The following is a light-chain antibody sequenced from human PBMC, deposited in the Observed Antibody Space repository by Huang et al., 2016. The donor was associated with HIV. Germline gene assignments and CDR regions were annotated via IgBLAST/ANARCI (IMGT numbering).Light chain of an antibody. CDR1: QGVSSN. CDR2: DTS. J-gene: IGKJ1*01. V-gene: IGKV3-15*01. Sequence: EIVMTQSPATLSVSPGERATLSCRASQGVSSNLAWFHQKPGQAPRLLIFDTSTRATGIPARLSGSGSGTEFTLNISSLQSEDFAVYYCQQYKYWPRAFGQGTKVEIK. CDR3: QQYKYWPRA.